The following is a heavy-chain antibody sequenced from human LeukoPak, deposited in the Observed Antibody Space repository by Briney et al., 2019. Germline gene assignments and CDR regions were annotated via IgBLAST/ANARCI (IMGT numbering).Heavy chain of an antibody. CDR2: IIPIFGTA. J-gene: IGHJ6*04. V-gene: IGHV1-69*13. Sequence: SVKVSCKASGGTFSSYAISWVRQAPGQGLEWMGGIIPIFGTANYAQKFQGRVTITADESTSTAYMELSRLRSEDTAVYYCARGSGGCSGGSCYSSFYYYYGMDVWGKGTTVTVSS. CDR1: GGTFSSYA. CDR3: ARGSGGCSGGSCYSSFYYYYGMDV. D-gene: IGHD2-15*01.